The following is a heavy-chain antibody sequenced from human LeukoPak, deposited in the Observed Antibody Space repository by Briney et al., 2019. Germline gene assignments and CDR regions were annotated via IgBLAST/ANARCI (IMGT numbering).Heavy chain of an antibody. CDR1: GGSFSGYY. V-gene: IGHV4-34*01. CDR3: ARSPGIGDY. D-gene: IGHD3-10*01. J-gene: IGHJ4*02. CDR2: INHSGST. Sequence: SETLPLTCAVYGGSFSGYYRSWIRQPPGKGLEWIGEINHSGSTNYNPSLKSRVTISVDTSKNQFSLKLSSVTAADTAVYYCARSPGIGDYWGQGTLVTVSS.